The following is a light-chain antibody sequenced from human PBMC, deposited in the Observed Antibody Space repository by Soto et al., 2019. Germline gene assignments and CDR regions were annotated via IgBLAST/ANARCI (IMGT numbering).Light chain of an antibody. CDR3: SSYTSSSTLAV. V-gene: IGLV2-14*01. Sequence: QSALTQPASVSGSPGQSITISCTGTSSDVGGSNYVSWYQQHPGKAPKLMIYEVSNRPSGVSNRFSGSKSGNTASLTISGLQAEDEADYYCSSYTSSSTLAVFGGGTQLTVL. CDR2: EVS. J-gene: IGLJ2*01. CDR1: SSDVGGSNY.